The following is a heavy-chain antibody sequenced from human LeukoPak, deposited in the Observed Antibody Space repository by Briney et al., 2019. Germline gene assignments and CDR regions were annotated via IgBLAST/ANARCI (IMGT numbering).Heavy chain of an antibody. CDR3: ARLLRSYRNRGMDV. CDR1: GYTFTGYY. Sequence: GASVKVSCKASGYTFTGYYMHWVRQAPGQGLEWMGWINPNSGGTNYAQKFQGRVTMTRDTSISTAYMELSRLRSDDTAVYYCARLLRSYRNRGMDVWGKGTTVTVSS. D-gene: IGHD3-3*01. V-gene: IGHV1-2*02. J-gene: IGHJ6*04. CDR2: INPNSGGT.